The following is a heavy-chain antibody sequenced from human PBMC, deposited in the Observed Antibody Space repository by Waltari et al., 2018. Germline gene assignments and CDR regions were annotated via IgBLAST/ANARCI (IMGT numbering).Heavy chain of an antibody. CDR1: GYSFTDYW. D-gene: IGHD5-12*01. J-gene: IGHJ4*02. Sequence: DVQLVQSGTEVKKPGESLTISCKGSGYSFTDYWIIWVRHKPGKGLEWMGRIEPNDSSNNHSPSCQGNVTMSTEKSTKTAYLKWSSLQASDTAIYYCARRDYSGYDETFDHWGQGTQVTVSS. CDR3: ARRDYSGYDETFDH. V-gene: IGHV5-10-1*03. CDR2: IEPNDSSN.